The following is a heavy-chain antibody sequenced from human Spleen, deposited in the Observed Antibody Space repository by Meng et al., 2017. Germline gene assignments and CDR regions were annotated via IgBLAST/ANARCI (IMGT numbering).Heavy chain of an antibody. J-gene: IGHJ3*02. CDR1: GFTFSSYA. Sequence: GESLKISCAASGFTFSSYAMSWVRQAPGKGLEWVSAISGSGGSTYYADSLKGRFTISRDNSRNTLYLQLNSLRAEDTAIYYCASEKSRYYYGSGSFPLGAFDIWGQGTMVTVSS. CDR3: ASEKSRYYYGSGSFPLGAFDI. CDR2: ISGSGGST. V-gene: IGHV3-23*01. D-gene: IGHD3-10*01.